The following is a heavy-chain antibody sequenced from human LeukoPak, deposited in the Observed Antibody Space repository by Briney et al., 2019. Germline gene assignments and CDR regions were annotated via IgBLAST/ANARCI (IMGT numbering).Heavy chain of an antibody. CDR1: GGSISSGGYY. J-gene: IGHJ3*02. CDR3: ARDRGDSGAFDI. V-gene: IGHV4-31*03. CDR2: IYYSGST. D-gene: IGHD2-21*01. Sequence: SETLSLTCTVSGGSISSGGYYWSWIRQHPGKGLEWIGYIYYSGSTYYNPSLKNRVTISVDTSKNQFSLKLSSVTAADTAVYYCARDRGDSGAFDIWGQGTMVTVSS.